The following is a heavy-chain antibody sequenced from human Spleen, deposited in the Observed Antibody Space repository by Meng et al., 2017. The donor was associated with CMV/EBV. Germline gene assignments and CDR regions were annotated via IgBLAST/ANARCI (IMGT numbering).Heavy chain of an antibody. CDR1: GFSVSSSY. Sequence: SLSLSCAASGFSVSSSYMSFVRQAPGKGLEWVSVIYSGSSTYYADSVKGRFSISRDNSKNTLYLQMNSLRAEDTAVYYCAGEYSYNYWGQGTLVTVSS. CDR3: AGEYSYNY. CDR2: IYSGSST. V-gene: IGHV3-53*01. D-gene: IGHD4-11*01. J-gene: IGHJ4*02.